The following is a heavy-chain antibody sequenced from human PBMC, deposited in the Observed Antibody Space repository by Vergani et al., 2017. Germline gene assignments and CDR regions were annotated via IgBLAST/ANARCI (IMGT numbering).Heavy chain of an antibody. CDR1: GGSISSSSYY. J-gene: IGHJ4*02. CDR2: IYYSGST. CDR3: ARDSYGFPNYFDY. Sequence: QLQLQESGPGLVKPSETLSLTCTVSGGSISSSSYYWGWIRQPPGKGLEWIGSIYYSGSTYYNPSLKSRVTRSVDTSKNQFSLKLSSVTAADTAVYYCARDSYGFPNYFDYWGQGTLVTVSS. V-gene: IGHV4-39*07. D-gene: IGHD5-18*01.